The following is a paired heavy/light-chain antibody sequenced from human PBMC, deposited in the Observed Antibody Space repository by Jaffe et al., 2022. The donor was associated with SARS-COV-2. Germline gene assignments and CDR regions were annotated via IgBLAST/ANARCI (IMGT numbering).Heavy chain of an antibody. J-gene: IGHJ4*02. V-gene: IGHV3-48*02. CDR3: ARESGGGIEY. CDR2: ISTSSSNI. D-gene: IGHD1-26*01. CDR1: GFTFSSYN. Sequence: EVQLVESGGGLVHPGGSLRLSCAASGFTFSSYNMHWVRQAPGKGLKWVSYISTSSSNIFYADSVKGRFTVSRDNAKNSLYLQMNSLRDEDTAVYYCARESGGGIEYWGQGTLVTVSS.
Light chain of an antibody. CDR2: LGS. V-gene: IGKV2-28*01. CDR3: MQALQTPT. J-gene: IGKJ4*01. CDR1: QSLLHSNGYNY. Sequence: DIVMTQSPLSLPVTPGEPASISCRSSQSLLHSNGYNYLDWYLQKPGQSPQLLIYLGSNRASGVPDRFSGSGSGTDFTLKITRVEAEDVGVYYCMQALQTPTFGGGTKVEIK.